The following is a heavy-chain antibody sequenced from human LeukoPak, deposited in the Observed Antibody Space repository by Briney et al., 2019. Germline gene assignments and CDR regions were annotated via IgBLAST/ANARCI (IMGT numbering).Heavy chain of an antibody. J-gene: IGHJ4*02. CDR2: ISSSGTTI. CDR1: GFTFRTSG. Sequence: GGSLRLSCAASGFTFRTSGMNWVRQAPGKGLEWVSYISSSGTTISYAQSVKGRFTITRDNAQNSLTLHINTLRADDTAVYYCAKDGGTHFDHWGQGTLVTVSS. V-gene: IGHV3-48*01. CDR3: AKDGGTHFDH. D-gene: IGHD1-26*01.